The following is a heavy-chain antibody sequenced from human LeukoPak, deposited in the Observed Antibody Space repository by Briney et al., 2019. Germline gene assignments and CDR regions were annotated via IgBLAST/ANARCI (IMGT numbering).Heavy chain of an antibody. V-gene: IGHV4-59*01. D-gene: IGHD3-22*01. CDR2: IYYSGST. CDR1: GGSISSYY. CDR3: ARGYSSGYYYLPFDY. J-gene: IGHJ4*02. Sequence: PSETLSLTCTVSGGSISSYYWSWIRQPPGKGLEWIGYIYYSGSTNYNPSLKSRVTISVDTSKNQFSLKLSSVTAADTAVYYCARGYSSGYYYLPFDYWGQGTLDTVSS.